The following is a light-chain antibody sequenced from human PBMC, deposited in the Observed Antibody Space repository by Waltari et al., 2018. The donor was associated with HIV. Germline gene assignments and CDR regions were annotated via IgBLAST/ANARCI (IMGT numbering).Light chain of an antibody. V-gene: IGLV2-14*03. J-gene: IGLJ3*02. CDR2: EVS. Sequence: QSALIQPASLAGSLGQSITISCTGTSIYVGGYNYVPWYQQHNSGKAPRFIIFEVSSRPSGVSNRFSGSKSGVTASLTISGLQADDEADYYCSSYTSGSTRVFGGGTKLTVL. CDR1: SIYVGGYNY. CDR3: SSYTSGSTRV.